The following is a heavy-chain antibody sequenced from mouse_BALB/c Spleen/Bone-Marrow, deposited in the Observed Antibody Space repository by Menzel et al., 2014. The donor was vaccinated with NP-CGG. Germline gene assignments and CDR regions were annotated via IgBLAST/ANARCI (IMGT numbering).Heavy chain of an antibody. D-gene: IGHD3-3*01. CDR1: GYTFTSYW. J-gene: IGHJ2*01. CDR2: IAPGSGST. Sequence: DLVKPGASVKLSCKASGYTFTSYWINWINQRPGQGLEWIGRIAPGSGSTYYNEMLKGKATLIVDTSSSTAYIQLSSLSSEDSAVYFCARGGLHYFDYWGQGTTLTVSS. V-gene: IGHV1S41*01. CDR3: ARGGLHYFDY.